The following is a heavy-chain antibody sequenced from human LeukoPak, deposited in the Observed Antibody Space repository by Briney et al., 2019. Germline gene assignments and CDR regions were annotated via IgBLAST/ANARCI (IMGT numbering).Heavy chain of an antibody. CDR1: GYSISSGYY. J-gene: IGHJ5*02. CDR2: IYHSGST. V-gene: IGHV4-38-2*01. CDR3: AGRTVVPAAGETVGLFDP. Sequence: SETLSLTCAVSGYSISSGYYWGWIRQPPGKGLEWIGSIYHSGSTCYNPSLKSRVTISVDTSKNQFSLKPSSVTAANTAVYYWAGRTVVPAAGETVGLFDPWGQGPLVTVSS. D-gene: IGHD2-2*01.